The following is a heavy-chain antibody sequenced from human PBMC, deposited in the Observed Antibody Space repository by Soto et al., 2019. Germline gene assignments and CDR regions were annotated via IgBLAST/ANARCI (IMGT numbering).Heavy chain of an antibody. J-gene: IGHJ4*02. Sequence: QITLKESGPTRVKPTQTLTLTCTFSGFSLSTNGVGVGWIRQPPGKALEWLALIYWDDDKRYSPSLKSRLTITKDPSTNQVVLTMTYMDPLDTATYYCAPRALYRGTYWDGGYFDYWGQGTLVTVSS. CDR2: IYWDDDK. CDR1: GFSLSTNGVG. V-gene: IGHV2-5*02. D-gene: IGHD1-26*01. CDR3: APRALYRGTYWDGGYFDY.